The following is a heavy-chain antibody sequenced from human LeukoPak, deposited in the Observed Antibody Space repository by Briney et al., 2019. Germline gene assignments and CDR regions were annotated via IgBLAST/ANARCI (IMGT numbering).Heavy chain of an antibody. CDR2: INAGNGNT. CDR3: ARGVITMVRGVIRYFDY. V-gene: IGHV1-3*01. CDR1: GYTFTSYA. D-gene: IGHD3-10*01. Sequence: ASVKVSCKASGYTFTSYAMHWVRQAPGQRLEWMGWINAGNGNTKYSQKLQGRVTMTTDTSTSTAYMELRSLRSDDTAVYYCARGVITMVRGVIRYFDYWGQGTLVTVSS. J-gene: IGHJ4*02.